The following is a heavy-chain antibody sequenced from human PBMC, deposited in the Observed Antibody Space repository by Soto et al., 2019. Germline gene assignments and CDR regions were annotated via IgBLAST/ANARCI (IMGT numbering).Heavy chain of an antibody. J-gene: IGHJ3*02. CDR2: IYPGDSDT. V-gene: IGHV5-51*01. CDR1: GYSFTSYW. CDR3: ARSPSLRAYAFDI. Sequence: GESLKISCKGSGYSFTSYWIGWVRQMPGKGLEWMGIIYPGDSDTRYSPSFQGQVTISADKSISTAYLQWSSLKASDTAMYYCARSPSLRAYAFDIWGQGTMVTVSS.